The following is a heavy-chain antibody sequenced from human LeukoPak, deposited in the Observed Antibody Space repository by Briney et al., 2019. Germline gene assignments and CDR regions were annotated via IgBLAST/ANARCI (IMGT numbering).Heavy chain of an antibody. Sequence: ASVKVSCKASGYTFTSYYMHWVRQAPGQGLEWMGIINPSGGSTSYAQKFQGRVTMTRDTSTSTVYMELSSLRSEDTAVYYCARGGGSGYYYVGYYYYMDVWGKGTTVTISS. J-gene: IGHJ6*03. V-gene: IGHV1-46*01. D-gene: IGHD3-22*01. CDR1: GYTFTSYY. CDR2: INPSGGST. CDR3: ARGGGSGYYYVGYYYYMDV.